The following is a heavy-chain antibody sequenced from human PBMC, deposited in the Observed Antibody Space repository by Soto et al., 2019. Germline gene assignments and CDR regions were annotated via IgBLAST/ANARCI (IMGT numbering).Heavy chain of an antibody. V-gene: IGHV3-30*18. D-gene: IGHD3-22*01. CDR1: GFTFSSYG. J-gene: IGHJ4*02. CDR3: AKDSSGMIVVVIPLSLDY. Sequence: QVQLVESGGGVVQPGRSLRLSCAASGFTFSSYGMHWVRQAPGKGLEWVAVISYDGSNKYYADSVKGRFTISRDNSKNSLYLQMNRRRAEDTAVYYCAKDSSGMIVVVIPLSLDYWGQGTLVTVSA. CDR2: ISYDGSNK.